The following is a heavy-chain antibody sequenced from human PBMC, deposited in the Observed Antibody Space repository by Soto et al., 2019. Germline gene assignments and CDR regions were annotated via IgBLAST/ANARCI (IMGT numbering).Heavy chain of an antibody. CDR3: ARQASYWHGGGGWFDP. D-gene: IGHD2-8*02. CDR1: GFTFSAYD. Sequence: EVQLVESGGGLVQPGGSLRLSCAASGFTFSAYDMHWVRQATGKGLEWVAAIGTQHDTYYPDSVKGRFTISRENAKNSLYLQMGSLTAGDTAVYYCARQASYWHGGGGWFDPWGQGTLVTVSS. V-gene: IGHV3-13*01. J-gene: IGHJ5*02. CDR2: IGTQHDT.